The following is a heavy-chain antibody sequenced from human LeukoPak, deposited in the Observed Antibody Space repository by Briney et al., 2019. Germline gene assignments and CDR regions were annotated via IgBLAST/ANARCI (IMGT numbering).Heavy chain of an antibody. CDR2: IYVSGNT. J-gene: IGHJ5*02. D-gene: IGHD3-3*01. CDR1: GDSISSPGYY. CDR3: ARDHGWSGFNWFDP. V-gene: IGHV4-61*08. Sequence: SETLSLTCTVSGDSISSPGYYWGWIRQPPGKGLEWIGYIYVSGNTNYNPSLKSRVTLSLDTSKNQFSLKMTSVTAADTAIYYCARDHGWSGFNWFDPWGQGTLVTVSS.